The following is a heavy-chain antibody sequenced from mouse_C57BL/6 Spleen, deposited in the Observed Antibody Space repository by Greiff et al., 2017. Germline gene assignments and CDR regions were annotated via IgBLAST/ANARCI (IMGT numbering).Heavy chain of an antibody. J-gene: IGHJ4*01. CDR1: GFTFSSYT. Sequence: EVMLVESGGGLVKPGGSLKLSCAASGFTFSSYTMSWVRQTPEKRLEWVATISGGGGNTYYPDSVKGRFTISRDNAKNTLYLQMSSLRSEDTALYYCARVDGSSLYYYAMDYWGQGTSVTVSS. V-gene: IGHV5-9*01. D-gene: IGHD1-1*01. CDR3: ARVDGSSLYYYAMDY. CDR2: ISGGGGNT.